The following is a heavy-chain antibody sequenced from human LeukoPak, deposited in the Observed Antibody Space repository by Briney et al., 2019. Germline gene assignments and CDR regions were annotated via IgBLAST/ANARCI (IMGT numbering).Heavy chain of an antibody. CDR2: ISYDGSNK. D-gene: IGHD3-9*01. Sequence: GGSLRLSCAASGFTFSSYAMHWVRQAPGKGLEWVAVISYDGSNKYYADSVKGRSTISRDNSKNTLYLQMNSLRAEDTAVYYCAREDYDILTGYYNSIDYWGQGTLVTVSS. J-gene: IGHJ4*02. CDR1: GFTFSSYA. V-gene: IGHV3-30*04. CDR3: AREDYDILTGYYNSIDY.